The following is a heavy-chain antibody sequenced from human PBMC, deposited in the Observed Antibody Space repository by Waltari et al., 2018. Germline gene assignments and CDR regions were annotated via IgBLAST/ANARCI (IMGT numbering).Heavy chain of an antibody. CDR2: IYHSGST. D-gene: IGHD6-13*01. V-gene: IGHV4-38-2*02. CDR1: GYSISSGDY. CDR3: ARGYSSTWYGGDYYYGMDV. J-gene: IGHJ6*02. Sequence: QVQMQESGPGLVKPSETLSLTCSVSGYSISSGDYWVWLRQSPGQGLEWIGSIYHSGSTYSNPSLMSRVTISVDTSKNRISLKLTSVTTADTAVYYCARGYSSTWYGGDYYYGMDVWGQGTTVTVSS.